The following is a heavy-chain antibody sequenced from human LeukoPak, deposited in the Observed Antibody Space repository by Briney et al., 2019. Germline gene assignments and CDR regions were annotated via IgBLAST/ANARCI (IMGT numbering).Heavy chain of an antibody. CDR1: GGSISSYY. J-gene: IGHJ4*02. Sequence: PSETLSLTCTVSGGSISSYYWSWIRQPPGKGLEWIGYIYYSGSTNYNPSLKSRVTISVDTSKNQFSLKLSSVTAADTAVYYCARRTAGYAFDYWGQGTLVTVSS. V-gene: IGHV4-59*08. CDR3: ARRTAGYAFDY. D-gene: IGHD3-9*01. CDR2: IYYSGST.